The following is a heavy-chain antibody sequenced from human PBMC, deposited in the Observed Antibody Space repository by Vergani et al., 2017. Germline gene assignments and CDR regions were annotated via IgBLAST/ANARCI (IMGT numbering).Heavy chain of an antibody. V-gene: IGHV4-59*13. CDR3: ARVMYRDEASTGYRLEGMDS. Sequence: QVQLEESVPGLVKPSETLSLTCTVSGGSFNTYYWSWIRQSPGKGLEWIGYIYSTGSTNYTPSLNSRVTMSVDTSKNQFSLKLRSVTAADTAVYFCARVMYRDEASTGYRLEGMDSWGQGTTVTISS. CDR1: GGSFNTYY. CDR2: IYSTGST. D-gene: IGHD3-9*01. J-gene: IGHJ6*02.